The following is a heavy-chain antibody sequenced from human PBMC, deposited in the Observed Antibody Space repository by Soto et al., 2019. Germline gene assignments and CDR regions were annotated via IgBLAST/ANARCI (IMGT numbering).Heavy chain of an antibody. CDR3: ARPYCSGGSCYLYYFDY. D-gene: IGHD2-15*01. Sequence: GESLKISCMGCGYSFTSYWIGWVRQMPGKGLEWMGIIYPGDSDTSYSPSFQGQVTISADKSISTAYLQWSSLKASDTAMYYCARPYCSGGSCYLYYFDYWGQGTLVTVSS. CDR1: GYSFTSYW. V-gene: IGHV5-51*01. J-gene: IGHJ4*02. CDR2: IYPGDSDT.